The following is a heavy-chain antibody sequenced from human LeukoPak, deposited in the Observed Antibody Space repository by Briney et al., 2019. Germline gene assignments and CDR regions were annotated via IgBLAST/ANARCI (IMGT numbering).Heavy chain of an antibody. D-gene: IGHD4-23*01. V-gene: IGHV4-59*01. Sequence: SETLSLTCTVSGGSISSYYWSWIRQPPGKGLEWIGYIYYSGSTNYNPSLRSRVTISVATSKNQCSLKLSSVTAADTAVYYCARDKDYGGNSDYYYGMDVWGQGTTVTVSS. CDR2: IYYSGST. CDR1: GGSISSYY. J-gene: IGHJ6*02. CDR3: ARDKDYGGNSDYYYGMDV.